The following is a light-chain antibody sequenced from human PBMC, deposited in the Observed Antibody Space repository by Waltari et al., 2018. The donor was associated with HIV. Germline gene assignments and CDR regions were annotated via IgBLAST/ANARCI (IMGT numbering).Light chain of an antibody. Sequence: SSLLTQTPSVSVAPGKTARITCGGKNIERKSVHWYQQKPGQAPLLVIYYDTDRPSRIPGRFAGSNSGNTATLTISRVGDGDEADYYCQVWDSTSDHGLFGGGTRLTVL. V-gene: IGLV3-21*04. J-gene: IGLJ2*01. CDR1: NIERKS. CDR3: QVWDSTSDHGL. CDR2: YDT.